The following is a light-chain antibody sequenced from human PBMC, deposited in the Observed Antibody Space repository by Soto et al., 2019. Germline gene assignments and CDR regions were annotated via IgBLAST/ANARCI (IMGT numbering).Light chain of an antibody. J-gene: IGKJ4*01. CDR3: QQLSSYPLT. CDR1: QGISSY. Sequence: AIRMTQSPSSLPASTGDRVTITCRASQGISSYLAWYQQKPGKAPKLLIYAASTLQSGVPSRFSGSGSGTDFTLTISSLQSEDFATYYCQQLSSYPLTFGGGTKVDIK. V-gene: IGKV1-8*01. CDR2: AAS.